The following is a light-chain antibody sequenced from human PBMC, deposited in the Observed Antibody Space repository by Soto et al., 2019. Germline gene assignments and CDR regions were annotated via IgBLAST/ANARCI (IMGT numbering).Light chain of an antibody. V-gene: IGLV2-14*01. J-gene: IGLJ3*02. Sequence: QSALTQPASVSGSPGQSITISCTGTSGDVGGYNYVSWYQLDPGKAPKLIIYEVNNRPSGVSNRFSGSKSGNTASLTISGLQAEDEADYYCTSYTSSGPWVFCGGTMVTVL. CDR2: EVN. CDR3: TSYTSSGPWV. CDR1: SGDVGGYNY.